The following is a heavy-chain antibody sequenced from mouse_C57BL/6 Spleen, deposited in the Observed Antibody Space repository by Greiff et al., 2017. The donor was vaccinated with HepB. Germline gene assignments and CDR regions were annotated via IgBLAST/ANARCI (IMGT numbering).Heavy chain of an antibody. CDR1: GYTFTSYW. D-gene: IGHD2-3*01. Sequence: QVQLKQPGAELVKPGASVKLSYKASGYTFTSYWMHWVKQRPGRGLEWIGRIDPNSGGTKYNEKFKSKATLTVDKPSSTAYMQLSSLTSEDSAVYYCARGGYSPWFAYWGQGTLVTVSA. CDR2: IDPNSGGT. V-gene: IGHV1-72*01. J-gene: IGHJ3*01. CDR3: ARGGYSPWFAY.